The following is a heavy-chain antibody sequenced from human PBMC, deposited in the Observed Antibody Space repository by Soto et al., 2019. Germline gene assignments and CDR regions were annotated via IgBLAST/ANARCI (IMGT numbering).Heavy chain of an antibody. V-gene: IGHV3-23*01. D-gene: IGHD4-4*01. CDR1: GFTFSSYA. Sequence: EVQLLESGGGLGQPGGSLRLSCVASGFTFSSYAMSWVRQAPGKGLEWVSAVSGSGGSAYYADSVKGRFTISRDNSKNTLYLPMASLRVDDTAVYYCANGKHPDPNDHSKAYYYYYGMDVWGQGTTVTVSS. CDR3: ANGKHPDPNDHSKAYYYYYGMDV. CDR2: VSGSGGSA. J-gene: IGHJ6*02.